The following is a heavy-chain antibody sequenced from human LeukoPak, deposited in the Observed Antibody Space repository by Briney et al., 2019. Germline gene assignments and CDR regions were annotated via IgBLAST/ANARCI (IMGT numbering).Heavy chain of an antibody. CDR2: MNPNSGNT. CDR1: GYTFTSYD. D-gene: IGHD3-22*01. Sequence: ASVKVSCKASGYTFTSYDINWVRQATGQGLEWMGWMNPNSGNTGYAQKFQGRVTMTRNTSISTAYMELSSLRSDDTAVYYCARASPDYYDSSGISPRDNWFDPWGQGTLVTVSS. CDR3: ARASPDYYDSSGISPRDNWFDP. J-gene: IGHJ5*02. V-gene: IGHV1-8*01.